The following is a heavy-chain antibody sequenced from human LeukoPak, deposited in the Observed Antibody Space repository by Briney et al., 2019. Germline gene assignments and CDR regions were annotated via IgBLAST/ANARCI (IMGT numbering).Heavy chain of an antibody. V-gene: IGHV4-59*01. CDR2: IYYSGST. CDR1: GGSFSGYY. Sequence: SETLSLTCAVYGGSFSGYYWSWIRQPPGKGLEWIGYIYYSGSTNYNPSLKSRVTISVDTSKNQFSLKLSSVTAADTAVYYCARGLRPIPGGFWSGYDRYYYGMDVWGQGTTVTVSS. J-gene: IGHJ6*02. CDR3: ARGLRPIPGGFWSGYDRYYYGMDV. D-gene: IGHD3-3*01.